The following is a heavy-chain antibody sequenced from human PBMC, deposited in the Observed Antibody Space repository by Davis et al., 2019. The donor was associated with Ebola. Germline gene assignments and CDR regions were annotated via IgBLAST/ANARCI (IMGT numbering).Heavy chain of an antibody. D-gene: IGHD6-19*01. CDR2: IFPRDSDT. Sequence: GESLKISCRGSGYSFSDSWIAWVRQMPRTGLEWMGIIFPRDSDTRYSPSFQGQVTISVDKSISTTYLQWSSLKASDSATYYCARGEANYGWTSGWYFDPWGQGTLVTVSS. CDR3: ARGEANYGWTSGWYFDP. J-gene: IGHJ5*02. V-gene: IGHV5-51*01. CDR1: GYSFSDSW.